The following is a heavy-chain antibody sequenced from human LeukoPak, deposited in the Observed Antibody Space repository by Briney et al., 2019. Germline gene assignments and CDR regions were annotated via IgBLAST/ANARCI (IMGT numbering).Heavy chain of an antibody. CDR1: GDSVSSSSYY. J-gene: IGHJ2*01. D-gene: IGHD2-2*01. Sequence: SETLSLTCTVSGDSVSSSSYYWNWIRQPPGKGLEWIGSIYYSGSTYYNPSLKSRVTISIDTSKNQFSLKLTSVTAADTAVYYCARHEGYCGSTSCFQGYFDLWGRGTLVTVSS. V-gene: IGHV4-39*01. CDR3: ARHEGYCGSTSCFQGYFDL. CDR2: IYYSGST.